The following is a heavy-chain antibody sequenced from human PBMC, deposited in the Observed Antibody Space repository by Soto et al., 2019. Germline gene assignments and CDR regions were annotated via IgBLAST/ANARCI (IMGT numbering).Heavy chain of an antibody. CDR2: ISGSGGST. Sequence: PGGPKRLACPAYEVTFSSYAMSWVRQAPGNGLEWVSAISGSGGSTYYAESVKGRFTISRDNSKNTLYLQMNSLRAEDTAVYYCAKDSLSIAVASLALDYWGQGNLVTVSA. CDR1: EVTFSSYA. D-gene: IGHD6-19*01. V-gene: IGHV3-23*01. J-gene: IGHJ4*02. CDR3: AKDSLSIAVASLALDY.